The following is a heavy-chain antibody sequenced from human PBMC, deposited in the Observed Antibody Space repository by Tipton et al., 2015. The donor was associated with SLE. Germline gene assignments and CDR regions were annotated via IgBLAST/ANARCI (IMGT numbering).Heavy chain of an antibody. CDR1: GYTFTSYY. CDR3: ARERWVRVPYFDY. V-gene: IGHV1-46*01. D-gene: IGHD5-24*01. J-gene: IGHJ4*02. CDR2: INPSGGST. Sequence: QLVQSGAEVKKPGASVKVSCKASGYTFTSYYMHWVRQAPGQGLVWMGIINPSGGSTSFAQKFQGRVTMTRDTSTSTVYMELSSLRSEDTAVYYCARERWVRVPYFDYWGQGTLVTVSS.